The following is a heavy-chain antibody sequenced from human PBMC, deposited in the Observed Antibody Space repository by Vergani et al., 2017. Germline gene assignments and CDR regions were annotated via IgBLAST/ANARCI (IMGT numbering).Heavy chain of an antibody. CDR1: GYTFSNIY. D-gene: IGHD3-9*01. J-gene: IGHJ4*02. Sequence: QVQVVQSGAEVKKSGASVKVSCKTSGYTFSNIYMHWVRQAPGQGLEWMGIINPSGGHTNYAQKFQGRVTMTRDTSTSTVYMELSSLRSEDTAIYYCARGEYGILTGYRYWGQGALVTVSA. V-gene: IGHV1-46*03. CDR3: ARGEYGILTGYRY. CDR2: INPSGGHT.